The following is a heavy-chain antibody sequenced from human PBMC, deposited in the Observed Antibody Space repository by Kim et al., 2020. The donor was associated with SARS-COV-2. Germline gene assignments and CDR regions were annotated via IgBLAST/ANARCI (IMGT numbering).Heavy chain of an antibody. V-gene: IGHV3-72*01. Sequence: GGSLRLSCVASGFSFSDYYMDWVRQAPGKGLEWIGRTRNKVNSYTTEYAASVKGRIIVSRDDSKNSLYLEMTSLKTEDTALYYCARPLNDRYFDLWGRGTLVTVSS. CDR1: GFSFSDYY. CDR3: ARPLNDRYFDL. D-gene: IGHD1-1*01. J-gene: IGHJ2*01. CDR2: TRNKVNSYTT.